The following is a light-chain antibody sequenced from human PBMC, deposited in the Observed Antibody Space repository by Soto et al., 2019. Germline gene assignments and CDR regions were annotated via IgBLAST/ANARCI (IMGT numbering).Light chain of an antibody. CDR1: QSITTY. CDR3: QHYNSYPIT. V-gene: IGKV1-5*01. CDR2: DAS. J-gene: IGKJ5*01. Sequence: DIQMTQSPSTLSASVGDRVTITCRASQSITTYLTWYQQKPGKAPKLLIYDASSLKSGVPSRFSGSGSGTEFTLTTSSLQPDDFATYYCQHYNSYPITFGQGTRLEIK.